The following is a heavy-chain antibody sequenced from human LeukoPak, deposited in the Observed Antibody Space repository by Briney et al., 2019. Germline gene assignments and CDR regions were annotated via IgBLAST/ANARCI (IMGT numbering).Heavy chain of an antibody. D-gene: IGHD2-2*01. J-gene: IGHJ3*02. CDR1: GYTFTSYY. Sequence: ASVKVSCKASGYTFTSYYMHWVRQAPGQGLEWMGIINPSGGSTSYAQKFQGRVTMTRDTSTSTVYMELSSLRSEDTAVYYCARSLLPDYCSSTSCPGAFDIWGQGTMVTVSS. V-gene: IGHV1-46*01. CDR2: INPSGGST. CDR3: ARSLLPDYCSSTSCPGAFDI.